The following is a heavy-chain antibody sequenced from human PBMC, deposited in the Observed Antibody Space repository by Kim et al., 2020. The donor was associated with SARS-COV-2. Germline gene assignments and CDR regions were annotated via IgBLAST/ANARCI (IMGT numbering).Heavy chain of an antibody. CDR3: ARRIAVAGSPFDP. J-gene: IGHJ5*02. D-gene: IGHD6-19*01. V-gene: IGHV4-59*08. Sequence: SETLSLTCTVSGGSISSYYWSWIRQPPGKGLEWIGYIYYSGSTNYNPSLKSRVTISVDTSKNQFSLKLSSVTAADTAVYYCARRIAVAGSPFDPWGQGTL. CDR2: IYYSGST. CDR1: GGSISSYY.